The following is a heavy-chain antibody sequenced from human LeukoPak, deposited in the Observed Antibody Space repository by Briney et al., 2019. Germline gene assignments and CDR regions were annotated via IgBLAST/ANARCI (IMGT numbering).Heavy chain of an antibody. V-gene: IGHV3-23*01. D-gene: IGHD1-26*01. Sequence: GGSLSLSGAASGFTFSSYAMSWVRQSPGKGLEWVSGISGSGGSTYYADSVKGRFTISRDNSKNTMFLQMSSLRAEDTAVYYCAKDGRYSGTYFDAFDIWGQGTMVTVSS. J-gene: IGHJ3*02. CDR2: ISGSGGST. CDR1: GFTFSSYA. CDR3: AKDGRYSGTYFDAFDI.